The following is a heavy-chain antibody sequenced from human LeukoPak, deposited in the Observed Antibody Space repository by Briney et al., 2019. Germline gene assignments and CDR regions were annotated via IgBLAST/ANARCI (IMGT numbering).Heavy chain of an antibody. V-gene: IGHV3-13*01. J-gene: IGHJ4*02. CDR3: ARALSPSQQYGDYYFDY. CDR2: IGTAGDT. D-gene: IGHD4-17*01. Sequence: GGSLRLSCAASGFTFSSYDMHWVRHATGKGLEWVSAIGTAGDTYYPGSVKGRFTISRENAKNSLYLQMNSLRAGDTAVYHCARALSPSQQYGDYYFDYWGQGTLVTVSS. CDR1: GFTFSSYD.